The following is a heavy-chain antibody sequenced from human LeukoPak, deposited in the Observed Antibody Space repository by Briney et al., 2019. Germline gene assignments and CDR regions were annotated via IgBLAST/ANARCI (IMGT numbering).Heavy chain of an antibody. D-gene: IGHD3-10*01. CDR1: GGSISSSSYY. V-gene: IGHV4-39*01. J-gene: IGHJ3*02. CDR2: IYYSGST. Sequence: SETLSLTCTVSGGSISSSSYYWGGIRQPPGKGREWFGSIYYSGSTYYNPSLNSRVTISVDTTKNQFSLKLSSLTAADTAVYYCARRRVGYAFDIWGQGKMVTVSS. CDR3: ARRRVGYAFDI.